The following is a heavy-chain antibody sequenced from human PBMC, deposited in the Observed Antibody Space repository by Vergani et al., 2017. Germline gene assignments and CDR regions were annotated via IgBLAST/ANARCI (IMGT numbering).Heavy chain of an antibody. CDR2: TWYDGNNK. CDR1: GFTFNQYG. CDR3: AGDLRLLYNRFDP. J-gene: IGHJ5*02. D-gene: IGHD5-12*01. V-gene: IGHV3-33*01. Sequence: QVQLVESGGGVVQPGRSLRLSCAASGFTFNQYGMHWVRQAPGKGLEWVAVTWYDGNNKQYAVSVKGRFTISRDNSKSTMYLQMNSLRDEDTGVYYCAGDLRLLYNRFDPWGQGTLVTVSS.